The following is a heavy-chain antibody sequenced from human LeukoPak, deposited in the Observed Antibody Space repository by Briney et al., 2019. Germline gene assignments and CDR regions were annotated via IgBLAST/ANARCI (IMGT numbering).Heavy chain of an antibody. D-gene: IGHD2-2*01. J-gene: IGHJ4*02. CDR3: ARVEIVVVPAAMGYYFDY. Sequence: GGSLRLSCAASGFTFSDYYMSWIRQAPGKGLEWVSYISSSSSYTNYADSVKGRFTISRDNAKNSLYLQMNGLRAEDTAVYYCARVEIVVVPAAMGYYFDYWGQGTLVTVSS. CDR1: GFTFSDYY. V-gene: IGHV3-11*06. CDR2: ISSSSSYT.